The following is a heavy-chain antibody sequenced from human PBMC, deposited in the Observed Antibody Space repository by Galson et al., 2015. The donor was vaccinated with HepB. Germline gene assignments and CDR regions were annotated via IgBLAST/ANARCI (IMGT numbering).Heavy chain of an antibody. CDR3: ARDRFLAYSNDY. CDR2: IKQDGSEK. J-gene: IGHJ4*02. CDR1: GFTFSSHW. V-gene: IGHV3-7*01. Sequence: SLRLSCAASGFTFSSHWMSWVRQAPGKGLEWVANIKQDGSEKYYVDSVKGRFTISRDNAKNSLFLQMNILRAEDTAVYYCARDRFLAYSNDYWGQGTLVTVSS. D-gene: IGHD4-11*01.